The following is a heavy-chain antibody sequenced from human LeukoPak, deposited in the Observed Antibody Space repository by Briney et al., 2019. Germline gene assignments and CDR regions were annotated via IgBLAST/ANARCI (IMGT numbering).Heavy chain of an antibody. CDR3: ARGGGDGTKFDY. D-gene: IGHD5-24*01. J-gene: IGHJ4*02. CDR2: ISSSSSYI. V-gene: IGHV3-21*01. Sequence: GGSLRLSCAASGFTFSSYSMTWVRQAPGKGLEWVSSISSSSSYIYYADSVKGRFTISRGNAKNSLYLQMNSLRAEDTAVYYCARGGGDGTKFDYWGQGTLVTVSS. CDR1: GFTFSSYS.